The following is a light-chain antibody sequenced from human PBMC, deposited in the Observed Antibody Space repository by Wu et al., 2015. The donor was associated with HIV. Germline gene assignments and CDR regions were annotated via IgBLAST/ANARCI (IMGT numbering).Light chain of an antibody. CDR1: QSLNTNY. CDR3: QQYGSSPPYT. Sequence: EIVLTQSPGTLSLSPGERATLSCRASQSLNTNYFAWYQQKPGQAPRLLIFGASSRATGIPDRISGSGSGTDFTLTISRLEPEDFAVYYCQQYGSSPPYTFGQGTKLEIK. V-gene: IGKV3-20*01. J-gene: IGKJ2*01. CDR2: GAS.